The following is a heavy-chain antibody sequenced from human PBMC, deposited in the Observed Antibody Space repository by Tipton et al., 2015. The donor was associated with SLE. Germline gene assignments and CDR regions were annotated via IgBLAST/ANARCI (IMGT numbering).Heavy chain of an antibody. D-gene: IGHD3-10*01. Sequence: SLRLSCTASGFTFSSHWMHWVRQAPGKGLMWVSRVNNDGSGTIYADSAKGRFTISRDNAKNTLYLQMNGLRAEDTAVYYCAGVHSDGSGSYYRSLDYWGQGSVVTVSS. CDR1: GFTFSSHW. V-gene: IGHV3-74*01. J-gene: IGHJ4*02. CDR3: AGVHSDGSGSYYRSLDY. CDR2: VNNDGSGT.